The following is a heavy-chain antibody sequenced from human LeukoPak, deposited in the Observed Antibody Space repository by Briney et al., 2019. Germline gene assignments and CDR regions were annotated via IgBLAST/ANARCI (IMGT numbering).Heavy chain of an antibody. CDR3: ASPGAGDLDY. Sequence: SETLSLTCVVYGGPFGVYYWSWVRQPPGKGLEWIGEINHSGSTNYNPSLKSRVTISVDTSKNHFSLKLSSVTAADTAVYYCASPGAGDLDYWGQGTLVTVSS. J-gene: IGHJ4*02. V-gene: IGHV4-34*01. CDR2: INHSGST. CDR1: GGPFGVYY. D-gene: IGHD3-10*01.